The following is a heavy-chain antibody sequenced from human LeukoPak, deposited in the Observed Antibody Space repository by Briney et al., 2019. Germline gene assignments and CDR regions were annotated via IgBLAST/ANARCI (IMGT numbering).Heavy chain of an antibody. J-gene: IGHJ6*03. Sequence: GASVKVSCKASGYTFTSYGISWVLQAPGQGLEWMGWISAYNGNTNYAQKLQGRVTMTTDTSTSTAYMELRSLRSDDTAVYYCAREVMITFGGVIVNEGRILYHYYMDVWGKGTTVTVSS. CDR2: ISAYNGNT. D-gene: IGHD3-16*02. CDR3: AREVMITFGGVIVNEGRILYHYYMDV. CDR1: GYTFTSYG. V-gene: IGHV1-18*01.